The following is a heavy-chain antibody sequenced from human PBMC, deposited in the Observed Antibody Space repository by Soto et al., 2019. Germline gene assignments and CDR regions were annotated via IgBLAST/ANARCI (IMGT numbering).Heavy chain of an antibody. Sequence: GGSLRLSCAASGFTFSSYSMNWVRQAPGKGLEWVSYISSSSSTIYYADSVKGRFTISRDNAKNSLYLQMNSLRAEDTAVYYCARVHGEGLGQQRPDDASDIWGQGTMVTVSS. CDR2: ISSSSSTI. V-gene: IGHV3-48*01. CDR1: GFTFSSYS. CDR3: ARVHGEGLGQQRPDDASDI. D-gene: IGHD3-10*01. J-gene: IGHJ3*02.